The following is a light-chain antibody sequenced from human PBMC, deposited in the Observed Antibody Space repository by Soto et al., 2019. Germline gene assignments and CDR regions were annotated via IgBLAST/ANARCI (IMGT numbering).Light chain of an antibody. CDR1: SSDVGGYNY. J-gene: IGLJ2*01. Sequence: QSALPQPASVSGSPGQSITISCTGTSSDVGGYNYVSWYQQHPGKAPKLLIYDVSTRPSGVSNRFSGSKSGNTASLTISGLQAEDEADYYCSSYTSSSTPVVFGGGTKLTV. CDR2: DVS. CDR3: SSYTSSSTPVV. V-gene: IGLV2-14*01.